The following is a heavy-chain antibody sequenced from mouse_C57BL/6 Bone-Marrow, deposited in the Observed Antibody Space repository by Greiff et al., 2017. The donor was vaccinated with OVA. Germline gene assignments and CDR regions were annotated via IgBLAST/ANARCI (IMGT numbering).Heavy chain of an antibody. V-gene: IGHV1-4*01. CDR1: GYTFTSYT. D-gene: IGHD3-3*01. J-gene: IGHJ2*01. CDR3: ARPSGDRYFDY. CDR2: INPSSGYT. Sequence: QVQLQQSGAELARPGASVKMSCKASGYTFTSYTMHWVKQRPGQGLEWIGYINPSSGYTKYNQKFKDKATLTADKSSSTAYMQLSSLTSEDSAVYDCARPSGDRYFDYWGQGTTLTVSS.